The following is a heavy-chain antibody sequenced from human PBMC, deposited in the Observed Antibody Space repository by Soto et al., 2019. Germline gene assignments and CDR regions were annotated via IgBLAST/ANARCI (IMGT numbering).Heavy chain of an antibody. D-gene: IGHD4-17*01. V-gene: IGHV4-34*01. Sequence: SETLSLTCAVYGGSFSGYHWTWIRQPPGRGLDWIGEITHRGSPNYNPSLKSRVTISIDTSRNQFSLNLRSVTAADTAVYYCARIPGSDYSDPHDFWGQGNLVTVSS. CDR2: ITHRGSP. J-gene: IGHJ4*02. CDR3: ARIPGSDYSDPHDF. CDR1: GGSFSGYH.